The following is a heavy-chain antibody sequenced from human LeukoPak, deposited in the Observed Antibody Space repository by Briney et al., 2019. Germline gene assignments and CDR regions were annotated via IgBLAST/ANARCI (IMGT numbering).Heavy chain of an antibody. CDR1: GFIYIEYS. CDR3: ARGWGDGGK. D-gene: IGHD3-10*01. Sequence: PGGSLRLSCAASGFIYIEYSMSWVRQAPGKGLEWISYISRGGDTTYYADSVKGRFTISRENAKKSLYLQMHGLRVDDTAVYYCARGWGDGGKWGQGTLVTVSS. V-gene: IGHV3-11*01. J-gene: IGHJ4*02. CDR2: ISRGGDTT.